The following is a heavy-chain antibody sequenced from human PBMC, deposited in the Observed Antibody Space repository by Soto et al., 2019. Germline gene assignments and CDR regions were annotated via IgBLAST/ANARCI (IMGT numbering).Heavy chain of an antibody. J-gene: IGHJ3*02. V-gene: IGHV5-51*01. Sequence: GESLKISFKGSGYNFANFWIGWVRQMPGKGLEWMGMIFPGDSDTKNSPSLEGQITMSVDKSDSSAYLQWRSLKASDTAIYYCAAGYSTGLDAFDIWGQGTMVTVSS. CDR3: AAGYSTGLDAFDI. CDR2: IFPGDSDT. CDR1: GYNFANFW. D-gene: IGHD2-8*02.